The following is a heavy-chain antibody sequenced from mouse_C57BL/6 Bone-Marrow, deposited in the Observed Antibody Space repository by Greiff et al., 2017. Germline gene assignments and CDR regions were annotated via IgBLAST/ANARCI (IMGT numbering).Heavy chain of an antibody. D-gene: IGHD2-4*01. CDR2: ISNGGGST. J-gene: IGHJ4*01. CDR3: ARGSYSDD. V-gene: IGHV5-12*01. CDR1: GFTFSDYY. Sequence: DVKLVESGGGLVQPGGSLKLSCAASGFTFSDYYMYWVRQTPEKRLEWVAYISNGGGSTYYPDTVKGRFTISRDNATNTLYLQMSRLKSEDTAMYYCARGSYSDDWGQGTSVTVSS.